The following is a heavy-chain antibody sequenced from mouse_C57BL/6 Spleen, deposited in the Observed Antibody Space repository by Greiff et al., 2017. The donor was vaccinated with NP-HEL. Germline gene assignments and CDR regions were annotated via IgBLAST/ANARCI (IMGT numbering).Heavy chain of an antibody. CDR3: ARYGFITTVVDAMDY. J-gene: IGHJ4*01. V-gene: IGHV1-31*01. Sequence: EVLLVESGPELVKPGASVKISCKASGYSFTGYYMHWVKQSHGNILDWIGYIYPYNGVSSYNQKFKGKATLTVDKSSSTAYMELRSLTSEDSAVYYCARYGFITTVVDAMDYWGQGTSVTVSS. CDR1: GYSFTGYY. D-gene: IGHD1-1*01. CDR2: IYPYNGVS.